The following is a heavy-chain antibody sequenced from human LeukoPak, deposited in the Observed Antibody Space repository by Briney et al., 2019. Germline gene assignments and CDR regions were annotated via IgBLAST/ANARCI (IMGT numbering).Heavy chain of an antibody. CDR3: AKDGGLAVAGTGPPIDY. Sequence: PGGSLRLSCSASGFTFSSYAMNWVRQAPGKGVEWVLGIAGNGGATYYAESVRGRFTISRDNFRNTLYLQMNSLRAEDTALYYCAKDGGLAVAGTGPPIDYWGQGTLVTVSS. CDR1: GFTFSSYA. V-gene: IGHV3-23*01. J-gene: IGHJ4*02. CDR2: IAGNGGAT. D-gene: IGHD6-19*01.